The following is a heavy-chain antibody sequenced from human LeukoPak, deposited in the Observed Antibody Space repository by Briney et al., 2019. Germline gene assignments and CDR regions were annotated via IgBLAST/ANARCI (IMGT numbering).Heavy chain of an antibody. D-gene: IGHD6-13*01. CDR2: ISWNSDSI. J-gene: IGHJ4*02. CDR1: GFTFDDYA. CDR3: ARCYSSSWSRFDY. Sequence: GGSLRLSCAASGFTFDDYAMHWVRQAPGKGLEWVSGISWNSDSIGYADSVKGRFTISRDNAKNSLYLQMNSLRAEDTAVYYCARCYSSSWSRFDYWGQGTLVTVSS. V-gene: IGHV3-9*01.